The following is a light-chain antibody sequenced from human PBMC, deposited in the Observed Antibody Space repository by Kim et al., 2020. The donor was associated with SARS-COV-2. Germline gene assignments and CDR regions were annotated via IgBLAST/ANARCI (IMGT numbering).Light chain of an antibody. J-gene: IGLJ2*01. CDR3: CSFGGSNTFRI. Sequence: QSATVSGTGTRTDVGRYNYVSWYQQHPGKAPKLLVHDVSNRPSGVPDRFSGSKSGNTASLTISGLQAEDEADYYCCSFGGSNTFRIFGGGTQLTVL. V-gene: IGLV2-11*03. CDR2: DVS. CDR1: RTDVGRYNY.